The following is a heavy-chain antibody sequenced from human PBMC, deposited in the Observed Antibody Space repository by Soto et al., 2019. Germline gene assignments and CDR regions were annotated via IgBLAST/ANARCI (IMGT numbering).Heavy chain of an antibody. V-gene: IGHV3-23*01. CDR1: GFTFSTYA. J-gene: IGHJ4*02. CDR3: ARGGYRYGH. CDR2: ITASDGSA. D-gene: IGHD5-18*01. Sequence: EVQLLESGGGLVQPGGSLRISCAASGFTFSTYAMTWVRQAPGKGLERISSITASDGSAYYADSVKGRFTISRDNPMKTLYLQMNSMRAEDTAVYYCARGGYRYGHWGQGTVVTVSS.